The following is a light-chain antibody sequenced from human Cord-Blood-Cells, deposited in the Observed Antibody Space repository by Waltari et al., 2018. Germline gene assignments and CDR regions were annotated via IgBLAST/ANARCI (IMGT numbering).Light chain of an antibody. CDR1: QYISNY. J-gene: IGKJ1*01. Sequence: DIHMTQSPSSLSASVGDRVTITRQASQYISNYLNWYQQKPGKAPKLLIYDASNLETGVPSRFSGSGSGTDFTFTISSLQPEDIATYYCQQYDNLPRTFGQGTKVEIK. CDR2: DAS. CDR3: QQYDNLPRT. V-gene: IGKV1-33*01.